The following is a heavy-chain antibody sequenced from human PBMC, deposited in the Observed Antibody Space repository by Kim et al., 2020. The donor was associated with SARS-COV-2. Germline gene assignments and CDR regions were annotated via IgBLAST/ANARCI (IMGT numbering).Heavy chain of an antibody. V-gene: IGHV4-59*01. Sequence: SETLSLTCTVSGGSINTYYWSWIRQPPGRGLEWIGYIYYTGSTNYNPSLKSRVTISVDTSKNQFSLKVTSVTAADTAVYFCARFPNCSGGSCYMGNWFDPWPGNPGHRLL. CDR3: ARFPNCSGGSCYMGNWFDP. D-gene: IGHD2-15*01. J-gene: IGHJ5*02. CDR1: GGSINTYY. CDR2: IYYTGST.